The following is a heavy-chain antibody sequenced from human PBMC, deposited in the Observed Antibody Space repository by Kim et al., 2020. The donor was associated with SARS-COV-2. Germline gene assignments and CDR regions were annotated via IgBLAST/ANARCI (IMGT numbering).Heavy chain of an antibody. CDR1: GGSFSGYY. D-gene: IGHD3-10*01. CDR3: ARGGPFMVRGTKYYFDY. V-gene: IGHV4-34*01. CDR2: INHSGST. Sequence: SETLSLTCAVYGGSFSGYYWSWIRQPPGKGLEWIGEINHSGSTNYNPSLKSRVTISVDTSKNQFSLKLSSVTAADTAVYYCARGGPFMVRGTKYYFDYWGQGTLVTVSS. J-gene: IGHJ4*02.